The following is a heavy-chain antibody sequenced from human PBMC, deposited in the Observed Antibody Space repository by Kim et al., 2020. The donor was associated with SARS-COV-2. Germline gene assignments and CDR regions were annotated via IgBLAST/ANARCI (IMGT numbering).Heavy chain of an antibody. CDR1: GYTFTSNG. CDR2: ISAYNGNT. D-gene: IGHD3-22*01. J-gene: IGHJ5*02. Sequence: ASVKVSCKASGYTFTSNGMSWVRQAPGQGLEWMGWISAYNGNTNYAQKLQGRVTMTTDTSTSTAYMELRSLRSDDTAVYYCARGGVYDSSGYYYVSWFDPWGQRTLVTVSS. CDR3: ARGGVYDSSGYYYVSWFDP. V-gene: IGHV1-18*04.